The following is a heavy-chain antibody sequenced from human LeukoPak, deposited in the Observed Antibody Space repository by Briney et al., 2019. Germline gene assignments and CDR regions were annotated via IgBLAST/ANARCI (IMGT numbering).Heavy chain of an antibody. D-gene: IGHD1-1*01. CDR2: IYYSGST. CDR3: ARDRGQRSTGTSRFDP. J-gene: IGHJ5*02. CDR1: GGSISSGGYY. V-gene: IGHV4-31*03. Sequence: SETLSLTCTVSGGSISSGGYYWSWIRQHPGTGLEWIGYIYYSGSTYYNPSLKSRVTISVDTSKNQFSLKLSSVTAADTAVYYCARDRGQRSTGTSRFDPWGQGTLVTVSS.